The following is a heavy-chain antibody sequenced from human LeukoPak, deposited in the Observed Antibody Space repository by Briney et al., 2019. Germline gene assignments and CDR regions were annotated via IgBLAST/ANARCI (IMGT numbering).Heavy chain of an antibody. V-gene: IGHV3-66*01. CDR3: ARYFGLYYYYMDV. CDR1: GFTVSSKY. Sequence: GGSLRLSCAASGFTVSSKYMSWVRQAPGKGLEWISAIYGGGSTKYAASVKGRFTISRDKSNNTLSLQMNSLRAEDTAVYYCARYFGLYYYYMDVWGRGTTVTISS. J-gene: IGHJ6*03. CDR2: IYGGGST. D-gene: IGHD2/OR15-2a*01.